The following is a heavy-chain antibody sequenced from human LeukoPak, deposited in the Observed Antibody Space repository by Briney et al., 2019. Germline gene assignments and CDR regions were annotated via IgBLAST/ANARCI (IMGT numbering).Heavy chain of an antibody. Sequence: PGGSLRLSCAASGFTFSSYNMNWVRQAPGKGLEWVSSISVSSSNYIYYADSVKGRFTISRDNAKNSLYLQMNSLRAEDTAVYYCARSESYSYYFDCWGQGTLVTVSS. D-gene: IGHD1-26*01. CDR2: ISVSSSNYI. V-gene: IGHV3-21*01. CDR3: ARSESYSYYFDC. J-gene: IGHJ4*02. CDR1: GFTFSSYN.